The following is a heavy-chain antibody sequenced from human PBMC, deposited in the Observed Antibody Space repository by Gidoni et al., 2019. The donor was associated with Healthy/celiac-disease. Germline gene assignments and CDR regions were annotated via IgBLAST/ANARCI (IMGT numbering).Heavy chain of an antibody. D-gene: IGHD2-15*01. CDR3: AKDLYCSGGSCYHTLYYYGMDV. CDR1: GFTVDEYA. Sequence: EVQLVESGGVVVQPGGSLRLSCAASGFTVDEYARHWVRQAPGKGLEWVSLISWDGGSTYYADSVKGRSTISRDNSNNSLYLQMNSLRAEDTALYYCAKDLYCSGGSCYHTLYYYGMDVWGQGTTVTVSS. CDR2: ISWDGGST. J-gene: IGHJ6*02. V-gene: IGHV3-43D*03.